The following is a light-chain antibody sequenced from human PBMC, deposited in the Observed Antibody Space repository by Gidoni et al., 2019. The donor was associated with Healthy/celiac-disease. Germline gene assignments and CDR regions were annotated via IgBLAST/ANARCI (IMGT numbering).Light chain of an antibody. V-gene: IGKV1-5*03. CDR2: KAS. Sequence: DIQMTQSPSTLSASVGDRVTITCRASQRISSWLAWCQQKPGKAPKLLIYKASSLDSGVPSRFSGSGSGTEFTLTISSLQPDDFATYYCQQYNSYLLTFGGGTKVEIK. CDR3: QQYNSYLLT. CDR1: QRISSW. J-gene: IGKJ4*01.